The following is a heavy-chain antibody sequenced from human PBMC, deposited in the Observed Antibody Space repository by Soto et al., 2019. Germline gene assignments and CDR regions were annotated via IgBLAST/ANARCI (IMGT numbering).Heavy chain of an antibody. CDR3: AKYRSSSWYLPVGVDY. Sequence: GGSLRLSCAASGFTFSSYAMSWVRQAPGKGLEWVSAISGSGGSTYYADSVKGRFTISRDNSKNTLYLQMNSLRAEDTAVYYCAKYRSSSWYLPVGVDYWGQGTLVTVSS. CDR2: ISGSGGST. CDR1: GFTFSSYA. J-gene: IGHJ4*02. V-gene: IGHV3-23*01. D-gene: IGHD6-13*01.